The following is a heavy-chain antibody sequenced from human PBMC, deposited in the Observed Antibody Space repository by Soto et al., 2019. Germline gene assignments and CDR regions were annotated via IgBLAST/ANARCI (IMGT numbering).Heavy chain of an antibody. CDR1: GFTFTNYY. D-gene: IGHD1-1*01. CDR2: ISAYSGNT. Sequence: VQLVQSGAEVKQPGASVKVSCKTSGFTFTNYYINWVRQAPGQGLEVMGWISAYSGNTNYAQNLQGRVTMTTDTSASTAYLELRSLRSDDTAVYFCARGDTYYVNWYFDYWGQGTLVTVSS. CDR3: ARGDTYYVNWYFDY. J-gene: IGHJ4*02. V-gene: IGHV1-18*01.